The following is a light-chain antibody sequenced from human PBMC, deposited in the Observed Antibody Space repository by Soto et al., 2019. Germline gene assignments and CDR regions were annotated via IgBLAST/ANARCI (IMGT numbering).Light chain of an antibody. CDR3: QQYGTSPIT. Sequence: EIVLTQSPGTLSLSPGERATLSSRASQSVSRTYLAWYQQKPGQAPRLLIYGASSRATGIPDRFSGSGSGTDFTLTISRLEPEDFAVYYCQQYGTSPITFGQGTRLEIK. V-gene: IGKV3-20*01. CDR1: QSVSRTY. J-gene: IGKJ5*01. CDR2: GAS.